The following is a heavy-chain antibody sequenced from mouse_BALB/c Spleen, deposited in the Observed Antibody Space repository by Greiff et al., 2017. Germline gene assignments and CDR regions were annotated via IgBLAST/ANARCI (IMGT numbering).Heavy chain of an antibody. V-gene: IGHV1-7*01. J-gene: IGHJ3*01. Sequence: QVQLKESGPELAKPGASVKMSCKASGYTFTSYWMHWVKQRPGQGLEWIGYINPSTGYTEYNQKFKDKATLTADKSSSTAYMQLSSLTSEDSAVYYCARRDSSYVHWGQGTLVTGAA. CDR2: INPSTGYT. CDR3: ARRDSSYVH. D-gene: IGHD1-1*01. CDR1: GYTFTSYW.